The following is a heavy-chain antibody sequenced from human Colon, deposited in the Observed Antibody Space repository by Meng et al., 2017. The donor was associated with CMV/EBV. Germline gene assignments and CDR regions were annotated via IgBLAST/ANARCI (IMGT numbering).Heavy chain of an antibody. CDR3: ARGNGDHLFDY. CDR2: VYTTGST. CDR1: GASINSAGSA. J-gene: IGHJ4*02. D-gene: IGHD2-8*01. V-gene: IGHV4-30-2*01. Sequence: CAVSGASINSAGSAWTWIRHPPGMGPEWIGNVYTTGSTFYNPSLKSRVTISVDVSKNQFSLQLRSVTAADTAVYYCARGNGDHLFDYWGQGTLVTVSS.